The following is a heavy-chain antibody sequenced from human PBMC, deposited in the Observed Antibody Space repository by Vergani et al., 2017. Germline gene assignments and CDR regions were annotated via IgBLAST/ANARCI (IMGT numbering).Heavy chain of an antibody. CDR1: GYTFTSYA. D-gene: IGHD3-16*01. V-gene: IGHV1-3*01. Sequence: QVQLVQSGAEVKKPGASVKVSCKASGYTFTSYAMHWVRQAPGQRLEWMGWINAGNGNTKYSQKFQGRVTITRDTSASTAYMELSSLRSEDTAVYYCARLRFPSMMGYFDYWGQGTLVTVSS. J-gene: IGHJ4*02. CDR2: INAGNGNT. CDR3: ARLRFPSMMGYFDY.